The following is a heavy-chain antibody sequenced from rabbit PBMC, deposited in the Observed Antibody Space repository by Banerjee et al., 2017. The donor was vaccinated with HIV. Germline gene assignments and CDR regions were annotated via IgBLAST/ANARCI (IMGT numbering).Heavy chain of an antibody. Sequence: QSLEESGGDLVKPGASLTLTCTASGFSFSSSYYMCWVRQAPGKGLEWIACIYAGSSGSTYYASWAKGRFTISKTSSTTVTLQMTSLTAADTATYFCARDQGYAGYGYATERESFNLWGPGTLVTVS. CDR3: ARDQGYAGYGYATERESFNL. CDR1: GFSFSSSYY. J-gene: IGHJ4*01. CDR2: IYAGSSGST. V-gene: IGHV1S40*01. D-gene: IGHD6-1*01.